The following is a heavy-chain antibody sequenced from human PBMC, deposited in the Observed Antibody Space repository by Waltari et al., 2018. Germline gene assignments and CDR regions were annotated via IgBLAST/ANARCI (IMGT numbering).Heavy chain of an antibody. CDR3: AREGIAVAALDY. D-gene: IGHD6-19*01. Sequence: QVQLVQSGAEVKKPGASVKVSCKASGYTFTGYYMHWVRQAPGQGLEWMGWINPNRGGTNYAQKFQGMVTMTRDTSISTAYMELSRLRSDDTAVYYCAREGIAVAALDYWGQGTLVTVSS. V-gene: IGHV1-2*02. CDR2: INPNRGGT. CDR1: GYTFTGYY. J-gene: IGHJ4*02.